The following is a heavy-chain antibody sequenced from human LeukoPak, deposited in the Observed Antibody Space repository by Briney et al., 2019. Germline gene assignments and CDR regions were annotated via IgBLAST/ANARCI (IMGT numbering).Heavy chain of an antibody. D-gene: IGHD2-15*01. CDR1: GFTFSDYY. CDR2: ISSSGSTI. J-gene: IGHJ3*02. Sequence: GGSLRLSCAASGFTFSDYYMSWIRQAPGKGLEWVSYISSSGSTIYYADSVKGRFTISRDNAKNSLYLQMNSLRAEDTAVYYCATVRVVVAADDAFDIWGQGTMVTVSS. V-gene: IGHV3-11*01. CDR3: ATVRVVVAADDAFDI.